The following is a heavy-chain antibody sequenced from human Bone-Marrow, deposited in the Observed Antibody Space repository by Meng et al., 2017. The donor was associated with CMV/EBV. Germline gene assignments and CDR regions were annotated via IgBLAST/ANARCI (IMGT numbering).Heavy chain of an antibody. CDR1: GFIFSHYY. J-gene: IGHJ4*02. V-gene: IGHV3-11*04. D-gene: IGHD3-3*01. CDR2: ISGSGSTI. CDR3: ARGRETFWSGYRYFDY. Sequence: GESLKISCAASGFIFSHYYMTWIRQAPGKGLEWVSHISGSGSTIYYADSVKGRFTISRDNAKKSLYLQMNSLRAEDTAVYYCARGRETFWSGYRYFDYWGQGTLVTVSS.